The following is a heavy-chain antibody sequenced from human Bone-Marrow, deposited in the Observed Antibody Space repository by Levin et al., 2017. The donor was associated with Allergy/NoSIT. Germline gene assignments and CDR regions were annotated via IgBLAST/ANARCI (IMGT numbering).Heavy chain of an antibody. V-gene: IGHV3-33*01. CDR2: IWFDGSKT. J-gene: IGHJ5*02. CDR3: AREGGDFNWLDP. Sequence: PGGSLRLSCVASGFTRAGMHWVRQAPGKGLEWVAVIWFDGSKTYYGDSVKGRFTISRDDSENAVYLQMNSLRVEDTAIYYCAREGGDFNWLDPWGQGTLVTVSS. CDR1: GFTRAG. D-gene: IGHD4-17*01.